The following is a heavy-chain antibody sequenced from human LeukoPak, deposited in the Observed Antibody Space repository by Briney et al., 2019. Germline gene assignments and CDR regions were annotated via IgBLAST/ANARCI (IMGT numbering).Heavy chain of an antibody. J-gene: IGHJ4*02. CDR1: GGTFSSYA. CDR2: IIPIFGTA. V-gene: IGHV1-69*13. Sequence: SVKVSCKASGGTFSSYATSWVRQAPGQGLEWMGGIIPIFGTANYAQKFQGRVTITADESTSTAYMELSSLRSEDTAVYYCARDHEAYCGGDCYSRIFDYWGQGTLVTVSS. D-gene: IGHD2-21*02. CDR3: ARDHEAYCGGDCYSRIFDY.